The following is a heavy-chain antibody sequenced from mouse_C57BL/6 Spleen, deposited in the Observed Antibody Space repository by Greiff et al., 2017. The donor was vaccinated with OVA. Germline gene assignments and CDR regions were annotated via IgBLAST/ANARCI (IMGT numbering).Heavy chain of an antibody. CDR2: INPNNGST. Sequence: QVQLQQPGAELVKPGASVKLSCKASGYTFTSYWMHWVKQRPGQGLEWIGMINPNNGSTNYNEKFKSKATLTVDKSSSTAYMQLSSLTSEDSAVYYCACYGGAMYYWGQGTSVTVSS. J-gene: IGHJ4*01. D-gene: IGHD2-12*01. V-gene: IGHV1-64*01. CDR1: GYTFTSYW. CDR3: ACYGGAMYY.